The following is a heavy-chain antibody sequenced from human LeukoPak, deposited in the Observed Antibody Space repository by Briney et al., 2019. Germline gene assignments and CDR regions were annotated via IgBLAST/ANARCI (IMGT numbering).Heavy chain of an antibody. CDR2: INTSGGTT. V-gene: IGHV1-46*01. J-gene: IGHJ4*02. Sequence: ASVKVSCKASGYTFTSNYMHWVRQAPGQGLEWMGIINTSGGTTSYAQKFQGRVTMTRDTSTSTVYMELSSLRSEDTAVYYCARGVRNPSPGDYWGQRTLVTVSS. CDR1: GYTFTSNY. D-gene: IGHD1-14*01. CDR3: ARGVRNPSPGDY.